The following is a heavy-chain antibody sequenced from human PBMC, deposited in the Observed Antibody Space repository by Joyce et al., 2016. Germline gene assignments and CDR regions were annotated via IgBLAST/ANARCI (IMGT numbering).Heavy chain of an antibody. CDR3: ARESRFFASFDY. CDR1: GGSISSASYY. Sequence: QVQLQESGPGLVKPSQTLSLTCTVPGGSISSASYYWSWIRQPAGNGLEWIGRIFNSVSTTYNPSLKSRVTTSVDTSKNQLSLRLSSVTAADTAVYFCARESRFFASFDYWGQGTLITVSS. V-gene: IGHV4-61*02. CDR2: IFNSVST. D-gene: IGHD3-10*01. J-gene: IGHJ4*02.